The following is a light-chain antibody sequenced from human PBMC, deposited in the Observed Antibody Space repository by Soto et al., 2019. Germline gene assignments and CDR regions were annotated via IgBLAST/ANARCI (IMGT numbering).Light chain of an antibody. CDR2: QDS. CDR1: KLGDKY. J-gene: IGLJ2*01. Sequence: SYELTQPPSVSVSPGQTASITCSGDKLGDKYACWYQQKPGQSPVLVIYQDSKRPSGIPERFSGSNSGNTATLTISGTQAMDEADYYCQAWDSRVDVVFGGGTKVTVL. V-gene: IGLV3-1*01. CDR3: QAWDSRVDVV.